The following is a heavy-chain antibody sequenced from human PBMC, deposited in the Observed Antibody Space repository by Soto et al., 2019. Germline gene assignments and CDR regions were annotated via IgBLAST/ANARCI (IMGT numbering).Heavy chain of an antibody. V-gene: IGHV3-30*18. J-gene: IGHJ6*02. D-gene: IGHD1-7*01. CDR3: AKDAGTTSMDV. Sequence: QVQLVESGGGVVQPGRSLRLSCAASGFTFSSYGMHWVRQAPVKGLEWVAVISYDGSNKYYADSVKGRFTISRDNSKNTLYLQMNSLRAEDTAVYYCAKDAGTTSMDVWGQGTTVTVSS. CDR1: GFTFSSYG. CDR2: ISYDGSNK.